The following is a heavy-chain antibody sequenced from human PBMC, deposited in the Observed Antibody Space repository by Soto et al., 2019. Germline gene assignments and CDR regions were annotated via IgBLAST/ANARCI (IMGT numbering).Heavy chain of an antibody. V-gene: IGHV3-48*01. CDR2: ISRSGSTK. D-gene: IGHD3-3*01. CDR1: GFTFSSYS. J-gene: IGHJ3*02. CDR3: ARDAGYDFWSGYFAFDI. Sequence: GGSLRLSCAASGFTFSSYSMTWVRQAPGKGLEWVSYISRSGSTKYYEDSVKGRLTISRANAKNSLYLQMNSLRAEDTAVYYCARDAGYDFWSGYFAFDIWGQGTMVTVSS.